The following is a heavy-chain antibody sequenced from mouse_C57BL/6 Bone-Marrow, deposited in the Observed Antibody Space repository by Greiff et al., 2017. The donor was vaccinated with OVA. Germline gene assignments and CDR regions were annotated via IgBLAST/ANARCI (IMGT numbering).Heavy chain of an antibody. Sequence: QVQLKESGPELVKPGASVKISCKASGYTFTDYYINWVKQRPGQGLEWIGYINPSSGYTKYNQKFKDKATLTADKSSSTAYMQLSSLTYEDSAVYYCARFFITTVVAPFDYWGQGTTLTVSS. D-gene: IGHD1-1*01. J-gene: IGHJ2*01. V-gene: IGHV1-7*01. CDR3: ARFFITTVVAPFDY. CDR1: GYTFTDYY. CDR2: INPSSGYT.